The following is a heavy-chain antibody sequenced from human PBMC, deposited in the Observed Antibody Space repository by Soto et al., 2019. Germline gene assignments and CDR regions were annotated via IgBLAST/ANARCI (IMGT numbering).Heavy chain of an antibody. CDR2: ISGSGGST. Sequence: EVQLLESGGGLVQPGGSLRLSCAASGFTFSSYAMSWVRQAPGKGLEWVSAISGSGGSTYYADSVKGRFTISRDNSKNTLYLQMNSLRAEDTAVYYCARDTEFWSGYYTSYYYYMDVWGKGTTVTVSS. D-gene: IGHD3-3*01. CDR3: ARDTEFWSGYYTSYYYYMDV. CDR1: GFTFSSYA. V-gene: IGHV3-23*01. J-gene: IGHJ6*03.